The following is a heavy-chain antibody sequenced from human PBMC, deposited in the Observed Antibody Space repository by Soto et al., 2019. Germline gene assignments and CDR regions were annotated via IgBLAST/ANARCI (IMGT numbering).Heavy chain of an antibody. J-gene: IGHJ6*02. D-gene: IGHD5-18*01. V-gene: IGHV5-10-1*01. CDR2: IDPSDSYT. CDR3: ASTIPTSGYSYGYSDYYYGMDV. CDR1: GYSFTSYW. Sequence: GESLKISCKGSGYSFTSYWISWVRQMPGKGLEWMGRIDPSDSYTNYSPSFQGHVTISADKSISTAYLQWSSLKASDTAMYYCASTIPTSGYSYGYSDYYYGMDVWGQGTTVTV.